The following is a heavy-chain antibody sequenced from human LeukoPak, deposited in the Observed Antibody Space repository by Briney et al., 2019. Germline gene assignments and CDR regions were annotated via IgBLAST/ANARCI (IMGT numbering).Heavy chain of an antibody. D-gene: IGHD4-17*01. V-gene: IGHV4-34*01. CDR1: GGSVSSYY. CDR2: INHSGST. J-gene: IGHJ6*03. CDR3: ARGRTVPVRPNYYMDV. Sequence: TSGTLSLTCAVSGGSVSSYYWSWIRQPPGKGLEWIGEINHSGSTNYNPSLKSRVTISVDTSKNQFSLKLSSVTAADTAVYYCARGRTVPVRPNYYMDVWGKGTTVTVSS.